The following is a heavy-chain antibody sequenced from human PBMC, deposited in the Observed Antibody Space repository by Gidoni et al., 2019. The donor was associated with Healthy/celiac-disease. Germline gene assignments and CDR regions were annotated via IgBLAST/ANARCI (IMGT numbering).Heavy chain of an antibody. J-gene: IGHJ3*02. V-gene: IGHV3-74*01. CDR3: AREAPPSSIMITFGGVSRGGAFDI. Sequence: EVQLVESGGGLVQPGGSLRLSCAASGFTFSSYWMHWVRQAPGKGLVWVSRINSDGRSTSYADSVKGRFTISRDNAKNTLYLQMNSLRAEDTAVYYCAREAPPSSIMITFGGVSRGGAFDIWGQGTMVTVSS. CDR1: GFTFSSYW. CDR2: INSDGRST. D-gene: IGHD3-16*01.